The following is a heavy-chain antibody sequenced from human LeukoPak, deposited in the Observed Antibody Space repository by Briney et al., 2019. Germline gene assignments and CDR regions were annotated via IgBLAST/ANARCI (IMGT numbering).Heavy chain of an antibody. J-gene: IGHJ4*01. D-gene: IGHD3-22*01. CDR3: ASHSSRGHYYDFDF. CDR1: GDTLITHY. Sequence: EASVKVSCKAPGDTLITHYISWVRQAPGQGLEWLGRIVPVIGVATYAQSLQGRVIITADRSTNTAYLELSSLRFEDSAVYFCASHSSRGHYYDFDFWGHGSLVTVSS. CDR2: IVPVIGVA. V-gene: IGHV1-69*02.